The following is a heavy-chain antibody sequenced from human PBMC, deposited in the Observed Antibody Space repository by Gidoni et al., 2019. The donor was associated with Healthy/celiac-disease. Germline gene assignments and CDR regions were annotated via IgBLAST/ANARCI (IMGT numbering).Heavy chain of an antibody. CDR3: ARGSEFLVRGVPGP. V-gene: IGHV3-64*01. J-gene: IGHJ5*02. CDR2: ISSNGGST. CDR1: GFTFSSSA. D-gene: IGHD3-10*01. Sequence: EVQLVESGGGLVQPGGSLRLSCAASGFTFSSSAMHWVRQAPGKGLEYVSAISSNGGSTYYANSVKGRFTISRDNSKNTLYLQMGSLRAEDMAVYYCARGSEFLVRGVPGPWGQGTLVTVSS.